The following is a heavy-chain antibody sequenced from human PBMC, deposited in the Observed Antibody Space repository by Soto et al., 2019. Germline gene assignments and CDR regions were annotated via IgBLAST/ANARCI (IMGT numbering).Heavy chain of an antibody. D-gene: IGHD3-16*01. V-gene: IGHV3-33*08. J-gene: IGHJ4*02. CDR3: AFGNLSYYFDF. CDR1: GSTFSNYA. Sequence: GGSLRLSCAGSGSTFSNYAMHWVRQAPGKGLEWVAIIWYDGSDKYYADSVKGRFTISRDNSKNTLYLQMNSLRAEDTAVYHCAFGNLSYYFDFWGQGTPVTAPQ. CDR2: IWYDGSDK.